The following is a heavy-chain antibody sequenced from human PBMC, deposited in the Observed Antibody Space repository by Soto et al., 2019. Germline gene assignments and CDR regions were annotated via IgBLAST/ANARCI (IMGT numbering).Heavy chain of an antibody. J-gene: IGHJ4*02. CDR1: GFTFSSYA. CDR3: ARDPIAATIY. CDR2: ISYDGSNK. Sequence: PGGSLRLSCAASGFTFSSYAMHWVRQAPGKGLEWVAVISYDGSNKYYADSVKGRLTISRDNSKNTLYLQMNSLRAEDTAVYYCARDPIAATIYWGQGTLVTVSS. D-gene: IGHD6-13*01. V-gene: IGHV3-30-3*01.